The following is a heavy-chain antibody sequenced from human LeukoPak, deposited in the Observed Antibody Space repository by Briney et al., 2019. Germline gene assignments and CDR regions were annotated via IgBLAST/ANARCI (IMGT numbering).Heavy chain of an antibody. J-gene: IGHJ6*02. CDR1: GFTFSSYS. D-gene: IGHD3-3*01. Sequence: GGSLRLSCAASGFTFSSYSMNRVRQAPGKGREWVSSISSSSSYIYYADSVKGRFTISRDNAKNSLYLQMNSLRAEDTAVYYCARDTLLEWLLPCGMDVWGQGTTVTVSS. CDR2: ISSSSSYI. V-gene: IGHV3-21*01. CDR3: ARDTLLEWLLPCGMDV.